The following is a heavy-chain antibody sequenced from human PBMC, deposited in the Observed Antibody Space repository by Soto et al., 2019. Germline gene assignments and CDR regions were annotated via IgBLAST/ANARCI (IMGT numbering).Heavy chain of an antibody. D-gene: IGHD6-6*01. CDR1: GFTFSSYA. V-gene: IGHV3-23*01. CDR3: AKLKEVSSSSFDY. CDR2: ISGSGGST. Sequence: EVQLLESGGGLVQPGGSLRLSCAASGFTFSSYAMSWVRQAPGKGLEWVSAISGSGGSTYYADSVKGRFTISRDNSKNTMYLQMNSLRAADTAVYYCAKLKEVSSSSFDYWGQGTLVTVSS. J-gene: IGHJ4*02.